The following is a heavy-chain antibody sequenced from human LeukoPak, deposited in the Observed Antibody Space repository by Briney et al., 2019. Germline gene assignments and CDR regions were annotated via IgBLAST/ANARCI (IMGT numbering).Heavy chain of an antibody. Sequence: GGSLRLSCAVSGLTIRNSWMSWVRQAPGKGLEWVANIDPDGTDLYYMDSVKGRFTVSRDNDKNSLYLQMHSLRVEDTATYYCVRGSSSFWGQGTLVTV. CDR3: VRGSSSF. CDR2: IDPDGTDL. J-gene: IGHJ4*02. V-gene: IGHV3-7*04. CDR1: GLTIRNSW. D-gene: IGHD2-2*01.